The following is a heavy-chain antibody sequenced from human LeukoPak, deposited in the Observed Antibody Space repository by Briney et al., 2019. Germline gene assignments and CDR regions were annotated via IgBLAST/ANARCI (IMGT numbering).Heavy chain of an antibody. CDR3: ARVSSDCSSTSCYVYDAFDI. J-gene: IGHJ3*02. V-gene: IGHV1-46*01. CDR2: INPSGGST. Sequence: ASVKVSCKASGYXFTSYYIHWVRQAPGQGLEWMGIINPSGGSTSYAQKFQGRVTITRDTSTSTVYMELSSLRSEDTAVYYCARVSSDCSSTSCYVYDAFDIWGQGTMVTVSS. CDR1: GYXFTSYY. D-gene: IGHD2-2*01.